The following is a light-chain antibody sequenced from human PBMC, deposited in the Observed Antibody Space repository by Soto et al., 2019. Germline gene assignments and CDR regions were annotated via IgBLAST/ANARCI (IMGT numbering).Light chain of an antibody. CDR3: QQYTNWPHT. J-gene: IGKJ4*01. Sequence: EIAMTQSPATLSVSPGERATLSCMASQSVYTNLAWYQQKPGQAPRLLIYGASTRATGIPARFSGSGSGTEFTVIISSLQSEDFAVYYCQQYTNWPHTFGGGTKVEIK. CDR1: QSVYTN. V-gene: IGKV3-15*01. CDR2: GAS.